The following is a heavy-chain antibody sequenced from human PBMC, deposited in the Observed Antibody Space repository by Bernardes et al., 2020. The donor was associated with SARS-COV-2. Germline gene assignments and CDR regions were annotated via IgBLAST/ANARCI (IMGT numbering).Heavy chain of an antibody. V-gene: IGHV4-39*01. CDR3: ARNAYYYGMDV. CDR1: GGSISSSSYY. CDR2: IYYSGST. J-gene: IGHJ6*02. Sequence: SETLSLTCTVSGGSISSSSYYWGWIRQPPGKGLEWIGSIYYSGSTYYNPSLKSRVTISVDTSKNQFSLKLSSVTAADTAVYYCARNAYYYGMDVWGQGTTVTVSS.